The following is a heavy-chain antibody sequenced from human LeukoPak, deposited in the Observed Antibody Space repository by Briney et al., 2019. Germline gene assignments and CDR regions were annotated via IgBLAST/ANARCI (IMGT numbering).Heavy chain of an antibody. V-gene: IGHV1-18*01. D-gene: IGHD2-2*01. CDR3: ARVLYCSSTSCYGSWFDP. CDR1: GYTFTSYG. J-gene: IGHJ5*02. Sequence: ASVKVSCKASGYTFTSYGISWVRQAPGQGLEWMGWISAYNGNTNYAQKLQGRVTMTTDTSTSTAYKELRSLRSDDTAVYYCARVLYCSSTSCYGSWFDPWGQGTLVTVSS. CDR2: ISAYNGNT.